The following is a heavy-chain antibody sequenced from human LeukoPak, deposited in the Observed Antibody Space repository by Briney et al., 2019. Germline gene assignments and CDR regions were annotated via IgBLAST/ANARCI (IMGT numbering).Heavy chain of an antibody. CDR3: AKDRGGPAAFDI. D-gene: IGHD3-16*01. CDR2: IEYDGTKE. CDR1: GFAFNGYP. J-gene: IGHJ3*02. Sequence: GGSLRLSCATSGFAFNGYPMHWVRQAPGKGLEWVAFIEYDGTKEYFADSLKGRFTISRDNSKSTLYLQMNSLRAEDTAVYYCAKDRGGPAAFDIWGQGTMVTVSS. V-gene: IGHV3-30*02.